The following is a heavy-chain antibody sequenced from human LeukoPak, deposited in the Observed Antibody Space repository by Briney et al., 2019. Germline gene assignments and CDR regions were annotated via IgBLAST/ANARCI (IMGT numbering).Heavy chain of an antibody. CDR1: GFTVSSNY. CDR3: ARELPTADGMDV. V-gene: IGHV3-66*01. Sequence: SGGSLRLSCAASGFTVSSNYMSWVRQAPGKGLEWVSVIYSGGSTYYADSVKGRFTISRDNSKNTLYLQMNSLRAEGTAVYYCARELPTADGMDVWGQGTTVTVSS. J-gene: IGHJ6*02. D-gene: IGHD1-26*01. CDR2: IYSGGST.